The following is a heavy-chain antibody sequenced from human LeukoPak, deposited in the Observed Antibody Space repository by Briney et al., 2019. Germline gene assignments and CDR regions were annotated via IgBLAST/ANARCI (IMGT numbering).Heavy chain of an antibody. V-gene: IGHV3-7*03. D-gene: IGHD6-25*01. Sequence: TGGSLRLSCVASGFSFNNYRMTWVRQAPGKGLEWVADIKRDGSEKQYVDSVKGRFAISRDNAKKSLYLQINTLRAEDTAVYYCVRGPHIAATSYWGQGTLVTVSS. CDR3: VRGPHIAATSY. CDR1: GFSFNNYR. J-gene: IGHJ4*02. CDR2: IKRDGSEK.